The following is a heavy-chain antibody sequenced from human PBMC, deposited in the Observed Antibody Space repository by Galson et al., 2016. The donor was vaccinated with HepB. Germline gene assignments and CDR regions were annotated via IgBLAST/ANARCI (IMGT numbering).Heavy chain of an antibody. CDR1: GYSFTTYW. CDR3: AIVRTTVTMPFDY. V-gene: IGHV5-51*01. J-gene: IGHJ4*02. Sequence: QSGADVKKPGESLKISCKVSGYSFTTYWIGWVRQMPGKGLEWMGIMFPRDSDTRYSPSFQGQVTISADKSISTAYLQWSSLKASDTAMYYCAIVRTTVTMPFDYWGQGTLVTVSS. D-gene: IGHD4-17*01. CDR2: MFPRDSDT.